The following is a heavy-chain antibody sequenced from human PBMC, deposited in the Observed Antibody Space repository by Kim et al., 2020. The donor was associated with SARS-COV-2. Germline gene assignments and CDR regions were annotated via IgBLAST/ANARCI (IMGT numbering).Heavy chain of an antibody. CDR3: AKGRGTAAGLFDY. Sequence: ADPGKGRFTISRDNAKNSLYLQMNSLRAEDTALYYCAKGRGTAAGLFDYWGQGTLVTVSS. V-gene: IGHV3-9*01. J-gene: IGHJ4*02. D-gene: IGHD6-13*01.